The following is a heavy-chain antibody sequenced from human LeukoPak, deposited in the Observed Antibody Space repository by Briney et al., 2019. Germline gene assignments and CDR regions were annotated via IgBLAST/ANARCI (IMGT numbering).Heavy chain of an antibody. Sequence: SETLSLTCTVSGGSISSYYWSWIRQPPRKGLEWIGYIYYSGSTNYNPSLKSRVTISVDTSKNQFSLKLSSVTAADTAVYYCASTYYDYVWGSYRYRYAFDIWGQGTMVTVSS. CDR2: IYYSGST. V-gene: IGHV4-59*08. D-gene: IGHD3-16*02. CDR1: GGSISSYY. CDR3: ASTYYDYVWGSYRYRYAFDI. J-gene: IGHJ3*02.